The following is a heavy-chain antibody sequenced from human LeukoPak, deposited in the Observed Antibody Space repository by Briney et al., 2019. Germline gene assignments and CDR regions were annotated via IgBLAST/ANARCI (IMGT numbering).Heavy chain of an antibody. J-gene: IGHJ4*02. CDR2: ISYGGST. V-gene: IGHV4-59*02. Sequence: PSETLSLTCTVSGGSVSRYHWSWIRRPPGKGLEWIGYISYGGSTNYNPSLKSRVTISVDTSKNQISLKLSSVTAADTAVYYCAREGIRGYSYGFFDYWGQGTLVTVSS. D-gene: IGHD5-18*01. CDR3: AREGIRGYSYGFFDY. CDR1: GGSVSRYH.